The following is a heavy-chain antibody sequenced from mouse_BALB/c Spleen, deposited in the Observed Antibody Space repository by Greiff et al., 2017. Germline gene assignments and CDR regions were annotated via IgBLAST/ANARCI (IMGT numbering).Heavy chain of an antibody. J-gene: IGHJ4*01. CDR3: ARNTMIYYYAMDY. Sequence: EVKLQESGPGLVKPSQSLSLTCTVTGYSITSDYAWNWIRQFPGNKLVWMGYISYSGSTSYNPSLKSRISITRDTSKNQFFLQLNSVTTEDTATYYCARNTMIYYYAMDYWGQGTSVTVSS. CDR2: ISYSGST. D-gene: IGHD2-4*01. V-gene: IGHV3-2*02. CDR1: GYSITSDYA.